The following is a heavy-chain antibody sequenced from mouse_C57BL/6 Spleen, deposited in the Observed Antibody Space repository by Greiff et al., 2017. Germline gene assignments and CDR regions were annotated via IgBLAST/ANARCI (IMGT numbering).Heavy chain of an antibody. CDR3: ASLAPEYFDY. V-gene: IGHV5-6*01. CDR2: ISSGGSYT. CDR1: GFTFSSYG. Sequence: EVQLVESGGDLVKPGGSLKLSCAASGFTFSSYGMSWVRQTPDKRLEWVATISSGGSYTYYPDSVKGRFTISRDNAKNTLYLQMSSLKSEDTAMYYCASLAPEYFDYWGQGTTLTVSS. J-gene: IGHJ2*01.